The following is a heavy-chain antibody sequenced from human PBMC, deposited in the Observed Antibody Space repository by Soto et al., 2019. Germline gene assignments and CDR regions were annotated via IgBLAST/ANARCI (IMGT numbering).Heavy chain of an antibody. CDR1: GGSISSGGYY. Sequence: PSETLSLTCTVSGGSISSGGYYWSWIRQHPGKGLEWIGYIYYSGSTYYNPSLKSRVTISVDTSKNQFSLKLSSVTAADTAVYYCARAHDYGDYRIRDWFDPWGQGTLVTV. V-gene: IGHV4-31*03. CDR2: IYYSGST. D-gene: IGHD4-17*01. J-gene: IGHJ5*02. CDR3: ARAHDYGDYRIRDWFDP.